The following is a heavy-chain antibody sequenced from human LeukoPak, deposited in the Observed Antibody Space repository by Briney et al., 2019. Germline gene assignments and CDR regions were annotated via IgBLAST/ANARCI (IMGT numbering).Heavy chain of an antibody. CDR1: GFNLNSYA. CDR2: IRHDEANS. D-gene: IGHD6-6*01. CDR3: AKEYTPSSPLGELDS. Sequence: PGGSLRLSCAVSGFNLNSYAMHWVRQAPGKGLEWVAVIRHDEANSFYADSVQGRFTISRDTSKKLLYLQMNSLRVEDTAVYYCAKEYTPSSPLGELDSWGQGTLVTVS. J-gene: IGHJ4*02. V-gene: IGHV3-30*02.